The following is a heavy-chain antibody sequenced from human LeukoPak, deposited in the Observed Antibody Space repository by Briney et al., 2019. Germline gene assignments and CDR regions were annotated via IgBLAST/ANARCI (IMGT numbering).Heavy chain of an antibody. CDR2: IYHSGST. J-gene: IGHJ4*02. CDR1: GGSISSSNW. D-gene: IGHD6-19*01. Sequence: SETLSLTCAVSGGSISSSNWWSWVRPPPGKGLEWIGEIYHSGSTNYNPSLKSRVTISVDTSKKQFSLKLSSVTAADTAVYYCARARRQWLVGATIRGDNPPYYFDYWGQGTLVTVSS. CDR3: ARARRQWLVGATIRGDNPPYYFDY. V-gene: IGHV4-4*02.